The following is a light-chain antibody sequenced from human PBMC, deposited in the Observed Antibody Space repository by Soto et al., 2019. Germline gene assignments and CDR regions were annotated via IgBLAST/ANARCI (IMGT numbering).Light chain of an antibody. Sequence: DIQMTQSPSTLSASIGDTVTVACRASQGISNWLAWYQQKPGKDPKLLIFHDSSLESGVPSRFSCSGSGTEFTLTISSLQPDEFATYDCQQYNSYSQTFGQVTKVKIK. J-gene: IGKJ1*01. CDR3: QQYNSYSQT. CDR1: QGISNW. V-gene: IGKV1-5*01. CDR2: HDS.